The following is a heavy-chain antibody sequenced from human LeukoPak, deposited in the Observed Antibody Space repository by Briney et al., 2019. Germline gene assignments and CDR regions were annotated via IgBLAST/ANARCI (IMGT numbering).Heavy chain of an antibody. CDR3: ARGVGANGGHY. V-gene: IGHV3-7*01. CDR1: GFTFSSFW. D-gene: IGHD1-26*01. Sequence: GGSLRLSCAASGFTFSSFWMSWVRQAPGRGLEWVANIKQEGSEKYYVDSVKGRFTISRDNAKNSLYLQMNSLRAEETAVYYCARGVGANGGHYWGQGTLVTVSS. J-gene: IGHJ4*02. CDR2: IKQEGSEK.